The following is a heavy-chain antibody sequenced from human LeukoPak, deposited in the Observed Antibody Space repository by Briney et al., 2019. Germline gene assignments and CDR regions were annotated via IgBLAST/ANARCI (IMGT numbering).Heavy chain of an antibody. J-gene: IGHJ4*02. V-gene: IGHV3-53*01. CDR2: IYSAGST. Sequence: GGSLRLSCAASGFTVSSKYMTRVRQAPGKGLEWVSLIYSAGSTYYADSVKGRFTISRDNSKNTLYLQMNSLRVEDTAVYYCARAPLLYFDWCYFDYWGQGTLVTVSS. CDR3: ARAPLLYFDWCYFDY. D-gene: IGHD3-9*01. CDR1: GFTVSSKY.